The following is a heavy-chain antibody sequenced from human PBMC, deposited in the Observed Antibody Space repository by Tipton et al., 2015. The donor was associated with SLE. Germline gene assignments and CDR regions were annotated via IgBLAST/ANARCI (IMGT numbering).Heavy chain of an antibody. J-gene: IGHJ4*02. D-gene: IGHD1-26*01. CDR1: GYTFSDYD. CDR2: VNPNGKT. Sequence: QSGPEVKKPGASVKVSCKASGYTFSDYDINWVRQAAGQGLEWMGWVNPNGKTGYAQRFQGRVTMTMDTSISTAYMELRSLRSDDTAVYYCASALVGARGDFDYWGQGTLVTVSS. V-gene: IGHV1-8*01. CDR3: ASALVGARGDFDY.